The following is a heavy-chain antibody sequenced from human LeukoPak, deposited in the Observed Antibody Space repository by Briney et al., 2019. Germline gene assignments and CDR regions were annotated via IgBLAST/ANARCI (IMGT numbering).Heavy chain of an antibody. D-gene: IGHD6-13*01. CDR1: GGSISSSSYY. J-gene: IGHJ4*02. CDR3: ARGRVKYSSSWYDLYYFDY. Sequence: SETLSLTCTVSGGSISSSSYYWGWIRQPPGKGLEWIGSIYYSGSTYYNPSLKSRVTISVDTSKNQFSLKPSSVTAADTAVYYCARGRVKYSSSWYDLYYFDYWGQGTLVTVSS. CDR2: IYYSGST. V-gene: IGHV4-39*07.